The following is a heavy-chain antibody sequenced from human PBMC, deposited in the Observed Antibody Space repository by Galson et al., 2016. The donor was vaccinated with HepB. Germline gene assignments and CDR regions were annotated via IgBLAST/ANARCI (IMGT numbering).Heavy chain of an antibody. J-gene: IGHJ4*02. Sequence: QSGAEVKKPGESLRISCKGSGYIFASYWINWVRQMPGKGLEWMGRIDPSDSYTNYNPSFEGHVTFSADRSINSAYLQWTTLKASDTAIYYCARGGGRDFWGQGTVVSVSS. D-gene: IGHD3-16*01. CDR3: ARGGGRDF. CDR2: IDPSDSYT. CDR1: GYIFASYW. V-gene: IGHV5-10-1*01.